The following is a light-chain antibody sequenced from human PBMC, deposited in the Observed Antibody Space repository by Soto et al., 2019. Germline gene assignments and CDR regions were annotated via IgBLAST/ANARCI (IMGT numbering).Light chain of an antibody. CDR3: QQSYNRIT. CDR1: QSISSY. V-gene: IGKV1-39*01. Sequence: GDRVSITCRASQSISSYLNWYQQKPGKAPKLLIYAASSLQSGVPSRFSGSGSGTDFTLTISSLQPEDFATYYCQQSYNRITFGQGTRLEIK. CDR2: AAS. J-gene: IGKJ5*01.